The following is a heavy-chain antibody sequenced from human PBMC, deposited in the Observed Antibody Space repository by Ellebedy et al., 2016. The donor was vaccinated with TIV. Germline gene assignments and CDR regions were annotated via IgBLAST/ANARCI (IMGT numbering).Heavy chain of an antibody. J-gene: IGHJ4*02. Sequence: ASVKVSCXVSGYTLTELSMLWVRQAPGKGLEWMGGFDPEDGETIYAQKFQGRVTITADKSTSTAYMELSSLRSEDTAVYYCVGALHYWGQGTLVTVSS. CDR1: GYTLTELS. D-gene: IGHD3-16*01. CDR2: FDPEDGET. CDR3: VGALHY. V-gene: IGHV1-24*01.